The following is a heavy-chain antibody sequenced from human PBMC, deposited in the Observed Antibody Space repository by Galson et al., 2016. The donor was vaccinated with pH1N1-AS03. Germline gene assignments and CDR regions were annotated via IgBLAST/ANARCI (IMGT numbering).Heavy chain of an antibody. CDR3: ARDAGTDYFDH. CDR1: GYSFARYW. V-gene: IGHV5-51*01. Sequence: QSGAEVKKPGESLKISCKGSGYSFARYWIGWVRQMPGKGLEWMGVIYPGDSDTRYSPSFQVLVTISVDKTFNTAYLQWGSLEASDTAMYYCARDAGTDYFDHWGQGTLVTVPS. J-gene: IGHJ4*02. D-gene: IGHD6-13*01. CDR2: IYPGDSDT.